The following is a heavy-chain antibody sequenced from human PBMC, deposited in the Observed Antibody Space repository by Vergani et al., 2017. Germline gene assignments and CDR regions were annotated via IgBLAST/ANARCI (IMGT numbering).Heavy chain of an antibody. V-gene: IGHV3-23*01. Sequence: EVQLLESGGGLVQPGGSLRLSCAASGFTFSSYAMSWVRQAPGKGLEWVSAISGSGCSTYYADSVKGRFTISRDNSKNTLYLQMNSLRAEDTAVYYCAKDPXGGIAARPRYYFDYWGQGTLVTVSS. J-gene: IGHJ4*02. CDR1: GFTFSSYA. CDR3: AKDPXGGIAARPRYYFDY. CDR2: ISGSGCST. D-gene: IGHD6-6*01.